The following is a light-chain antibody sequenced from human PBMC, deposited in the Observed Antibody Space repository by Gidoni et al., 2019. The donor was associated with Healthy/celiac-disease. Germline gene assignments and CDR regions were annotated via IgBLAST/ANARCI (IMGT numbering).Light chain of an antibody. V-gene: IGKV3-11*01. CDR2: AAS. J-gene: IGKJ2*01. CDR1: QSVSSY. CDR3: QQRSNWPL. Sequence: EIVITQSPATLSLAPGERATLSCRASQSVSSYVAWYQQKHGQTPSLLIYAASNRATGIPARFSGSGSGTDSTLTISSLAPEDFAVYYCQQRSNWPLFGQGTKLEIK.